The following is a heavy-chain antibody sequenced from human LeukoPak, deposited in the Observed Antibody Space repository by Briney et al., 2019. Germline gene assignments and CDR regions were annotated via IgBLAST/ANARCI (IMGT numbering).Heavy chain of an antibody. D-gene: IGHD1-26*01. CDR2: IIPIFGTA. CDR3: ARAGAPYSGSYTWFDP. J-gene: IGHJ5*02. V-gene: IGHV1-69*13. CDR1: GGTFSSYA. Sequence: SVKVSCKASGGTFSSYAISWVRQAPGQGLEWMGGIIPIFGTANYAQKFQGRVTITADESTSTAYMELSSLRSEDTAVYFCARAGAPYSGSYTWFDPWGQGTLVTVSS.